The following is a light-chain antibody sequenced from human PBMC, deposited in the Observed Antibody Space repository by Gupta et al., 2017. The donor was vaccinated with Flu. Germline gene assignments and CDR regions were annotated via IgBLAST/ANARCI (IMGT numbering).Light chain of an antibody. CDR3: QQYNYWLT. J-gene: IGKJ4*01. CDR1: HSISSW. V-gene: IGKV1-5*03. Sequence: DIQMTQSPSTLSASVGDRVTITCRASHSISSWLAWYQQKPGKAPKLLIYKASSLESGVPSRFSGSGSGTEFTLTITSPQPDDFATYYCQQYNYWLTFGGGTKVEIK. CDR2: KAS.